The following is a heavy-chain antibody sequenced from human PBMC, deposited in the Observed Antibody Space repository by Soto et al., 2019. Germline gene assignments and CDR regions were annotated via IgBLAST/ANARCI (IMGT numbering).Heavy chain of an antibody. J-gene: IGHJ6*02. CDR2: VSPYDGKT. CDR3: ARGGYNDSSGSRNYHYYGLKV. D-gene: IGHD3-22*01. Sequence: QAQLMQSGAEVKRPGASVKVSCRSSAYTFSSYGITWVRQAPGQGLEWLGWVSPYDGKTNYAPSFQGTVYMSTDTSANTAQVELRSRRVADTANYSWARGGYNDSSGSRNYHYYGLKVWGQGTTLTVS. V-gene: IGHV1-18*04. CDR1: AYTFSSYG.